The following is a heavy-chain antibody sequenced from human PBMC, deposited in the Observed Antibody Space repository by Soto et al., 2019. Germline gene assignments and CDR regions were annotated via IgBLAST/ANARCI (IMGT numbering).Heavy chain of an antibody. CDR3: ANPPPTMESTIYYYYGMDV. Sequence: EVQLLESGGGLVQPGGSLRLSCAASGFTFSNYAMTWVRQAPGKGLEWVSAISGSGGSTYYADSVKGRFTISRDNSKNHLYLQMDSLRAEDTAVYYCANPPPTMESTIYYYYGMDVWGQGTTVTVSS. V-gene: IGHV3-23*01. J-gene: IGHJ6*02. CDR1: GFTFSNYA. CDR2: ISGSGGST. D-gene: IGHD1-26*01.